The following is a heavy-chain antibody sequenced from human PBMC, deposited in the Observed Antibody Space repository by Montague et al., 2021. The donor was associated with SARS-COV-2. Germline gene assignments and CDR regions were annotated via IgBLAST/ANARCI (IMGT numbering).Heavy chain of an antibody. CDR2: IWYDESKE. D-gene: IGHD6-19*01. CDR3: ARGPKFSSGWTGYYYGLDV. J-gene: IGHJ6*02. Sequence: SLRLSCAASGFKFRSYGMHWVRRPPGKGLEWMAVIWYDESKEYYXDSXKGRFIISRDTSKDILFLQMSSLRVEDTAVYYCARGPKFSSGWTGYYYGLDVWGPGTTVTVSS. CDR1: GFKFRSYG. V-gene: IGHV3-33*01.